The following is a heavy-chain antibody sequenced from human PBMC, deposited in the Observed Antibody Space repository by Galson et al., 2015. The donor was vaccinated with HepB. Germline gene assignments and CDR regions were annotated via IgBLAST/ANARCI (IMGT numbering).Heavy chain of an antibody. CDR3: ARDPHSKRGGMDV. V-gene: IGHV3-21*01. CDR1: GFTFSSYS. CDR2: ISSSSSYI. J-gene: IGHJ6*02. Sequence: SLRLSCAASGFTFSSYSMNWVRQAPGKGLEWVSSISSSSSYIYYADSVKGRFTISRDNAKNSLYLQMNSLRAEDTAVYYCARDPHSKRGGMDVWGQGTTVTVSS. D-gene: IGHD3-10*01.